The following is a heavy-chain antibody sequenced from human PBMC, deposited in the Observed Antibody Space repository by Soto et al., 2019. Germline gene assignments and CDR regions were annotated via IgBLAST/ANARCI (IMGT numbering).Heavy chain of an antibody. D-gene: IGHD2-2*01. CDR3: ARHKGYCSSTSCYWISAFDI. Sequence: LGESLKISCKGSVYSFTSYWISWVRQMPGKGLEWMGRIDPSDSYTNYSPSFQGHVTISADKSISTAYLQWSSLKASDTAMYYCARHKGYCSSTSCYWISAFDIWGQGTMVTV. CDR1: VYSFTSYW. V-gene: IGHV5-10-1*01. J-gene: IGHJ3*02. CDR2: IDPSDSYT.